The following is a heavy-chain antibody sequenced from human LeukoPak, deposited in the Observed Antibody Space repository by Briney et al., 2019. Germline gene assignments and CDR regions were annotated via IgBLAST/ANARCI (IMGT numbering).Heavy chain of an antibody. V-gene: IGHV1-46*01. Sequence: GASVKVSCKASGFTFTTYFMHWVRQAPGQGLEWMGKINPSGDTTTYAQKFQGRITMTRDTSTSTVYMELSSLRSEDTAVYYCARDRNGDQRANAFDIWGQGTMVTVPS. D-gene: IGHD2-21*02. J-gene: IGHJ3*02. CDR3: ARDRNGDQRANAFDI. CDR2: INPSGDTT. CDR1: GFTFTTYF.